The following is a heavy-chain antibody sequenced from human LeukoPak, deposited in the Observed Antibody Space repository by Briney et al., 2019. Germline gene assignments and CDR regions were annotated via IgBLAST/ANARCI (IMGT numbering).Heavy chain of an antibody. D-gene: IGHD3-22*01. V-gene: IGHV4-34*01. CDR2: INHSGST. Sequence: PSETLSLTCAVYGGSFSGYYWSWIRQPPGKGLEWIGEINHSGSTNYNPSLKSRVTISVDTSKNQFSLKLSSVTAADTAVYYCARGPGYYDSSGYYEAWGQGTLVTVSS. CDR1: GGSFSGYY. J-gene: IGHJ5*02. CDR3: ARGPGYYDSSGYYEA.